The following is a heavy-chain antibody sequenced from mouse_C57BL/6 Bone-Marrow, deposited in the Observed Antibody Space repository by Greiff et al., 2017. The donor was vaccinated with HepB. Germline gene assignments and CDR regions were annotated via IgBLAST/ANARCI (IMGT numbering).Heavy chain of an antibody. Sequence: EVQVVESGGGLVKPGGSLKLSCAASGFTFSSYAMSWVRQTPEKRLEWVATISDGGSYTYYPDNVKGRFTISRDNAKNNLYLQMSHLKSEDTAMYYCARVYYGSSFCYAMDYWGQGTSVTVSS. CDR2: ISDGGSYT. V-gene: IGHV5-4*01. D-gene: IGHD1-1*01. CDR1: GFTFSSYA. J-gene: IGHJ4*01. CDR3: ARVYYGSSFCYAMDY.